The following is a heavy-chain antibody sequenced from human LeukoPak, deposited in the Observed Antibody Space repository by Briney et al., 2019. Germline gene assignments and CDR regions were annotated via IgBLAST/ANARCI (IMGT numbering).Heavy chain of an antibody. D-gene: IGHD6-13*01. Sequence: GRSLRLSCAASGFTFSSYGMHWVRQAPGKGLEWVAVIWYDGSNKYYADSVKGRFTISRDNSKNTLYLQMNSLRAEDTAVYYCTRRKAAAPIGYYYYYGMDVWGQGTTVTVSS. V-gene: IGHV3-33*01. J-gene: IGHJ6*02. CDR3: TRRKAAAPIGYYYYYGMDV. CDR2: IWYDGSNK. CDR1: GFTFSSYG.